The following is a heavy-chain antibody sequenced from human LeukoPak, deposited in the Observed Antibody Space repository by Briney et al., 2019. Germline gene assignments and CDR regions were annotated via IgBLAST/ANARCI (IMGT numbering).Heavy chain of an antibody. CDR3: ATSDFETATPLY. V-gene: IGHV4-59*01. J-gene: IGHJ4*02. D-gene: IGHD5-18*01. CDR2: IYYSGST. Sequence: SETLSLTCTVSGGSISSYYWSWIRQPPGKGLEWIGYIYYSGSTNYNPSLKSRVTISVDTSKNQFSLKLSSVTAADTAVYYCATSDFETATPLYWGQGTLVTVSS. CDR1: GGSISSYY.